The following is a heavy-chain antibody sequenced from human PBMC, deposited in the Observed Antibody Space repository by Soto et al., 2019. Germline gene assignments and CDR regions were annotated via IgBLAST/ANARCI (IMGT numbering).Heavy chain of an antibody. V-gene: IGHV1-18*01. CDR1: GYTFTSYG. D-gene: IGHD1-26*01. CDR3: ARDRGSYALDY. CDR2: ISAYNGNT. J-gene: IGHJ4*02. Sequence: QVQLVQSGAEVKKPGASVKVSCKASGYTFTSYGISWVRQAPGQGLEWMGWISAYNGNTNYTQKLQGRVTMTTDTSPSTGYMELRRLRADDTAVYYCARDRGSYALDYWGQGTLVTVSS.